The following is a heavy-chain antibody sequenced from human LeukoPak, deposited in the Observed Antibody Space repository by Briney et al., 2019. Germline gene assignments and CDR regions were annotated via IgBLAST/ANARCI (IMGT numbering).Heavy chain of an antibody. J-gene: IGHJ2*01. CDR3: ARSIVVVINRNWYFDL. CDR1: GYTFTSYY. D-gene: IGHD3-22*01. CDR2: INPSGGST. Sequence: ASVKVSCKASGYTFTSYYMHWVRQAPGQGLEWMGIINPSGGSTSYAQKFQGRVTMTRDASTSTVYMELSSLRSEDTAVYYCARSIVVVINRNWYFDLWGRGTLVTVSP. V-gene: IGHV1-46*01.